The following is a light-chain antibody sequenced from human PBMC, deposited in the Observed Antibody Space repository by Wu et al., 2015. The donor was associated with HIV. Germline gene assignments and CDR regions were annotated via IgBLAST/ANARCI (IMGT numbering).Light chain of an antibody. CDR1: ESISSF. J-gene: IGKJ4*01. Sequence: EIVMTQSPATLSVSPGERATLACRASESISSFLAWYQHQPGQAPRLLIYDTSNRATGVPPRFSGSGSGTDFTLTISSLEPEDFAVYYCQQRSNWPLTFGGGTKLEMK. CDR3: QQRSNWPLT. V-gene: IGKV3-11*01. CDR2: DTS.